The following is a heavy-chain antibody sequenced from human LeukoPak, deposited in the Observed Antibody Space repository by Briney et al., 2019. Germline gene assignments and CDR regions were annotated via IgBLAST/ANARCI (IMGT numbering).Heavy chain of an antibody. CDR2: IYYSGSS. V-gene: IGHV4-61*08. CDR3: ARDWGGGYHGPFDS. J-gene: IGHJ4*02. CDR1: GGSISSGGYY. Sequence: SETLSLTCTVSGGSISSGGYYWSWIRQPPGKGLEWIGYIYYSGSSKYNPSLKSRVTISVDTSKSQFSLKLSSVTAADTAVYYCARDWGGGYHGPFDSWGQGTLVTVSS. D-gene: IGHD1-26*01.